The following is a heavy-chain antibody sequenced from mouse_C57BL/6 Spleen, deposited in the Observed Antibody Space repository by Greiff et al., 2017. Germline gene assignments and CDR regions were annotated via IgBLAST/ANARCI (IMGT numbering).Heavy chain of an antibody. V-gene: IGHV1-52*01. J-gene: IGHJ1*03. CDR3: ARSDGSSYHWYFDV. CDR2: IDPSDSVT. Sequence: VQLQQPGAELVRPGSSVKLSCKASGYTFTSYWMHWVKQRPIQGLEWIGNIDPSDSVTHYNQKFKDKATLTVDKSSSTAYMQLSSLTSEDSAVYYCARSDGSSYHWYFDVWGTGTTVTVSS. D-gene: IGHD1-1*01. CDR1: GYTFTSYW.